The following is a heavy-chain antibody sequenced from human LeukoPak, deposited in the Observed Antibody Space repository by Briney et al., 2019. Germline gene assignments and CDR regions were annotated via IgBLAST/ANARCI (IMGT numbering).Heavy chain of an antibody. CDR3: ARDCIAAAGHDAFDI. V-gene: IGHV3-11*01. CDR1: GFTFSDYY. J-gene: IGHJ3*02. CDR2: ISSSGSTI. Sequence: GSLRLSCAASGFTFSDYYMSWIRQAPGKGLEWVSYISSSGSTIYYADSVKGRFTISRDNAKNSLYLQMNSLRAEDTAVYYCARDCIAAAGHDAFDIWGQGTMVTVSS. D-gene: IGHD6-13*01.